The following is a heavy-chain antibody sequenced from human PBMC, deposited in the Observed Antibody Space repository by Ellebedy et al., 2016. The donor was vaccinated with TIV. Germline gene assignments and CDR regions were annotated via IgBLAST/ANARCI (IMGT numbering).Heavy chain of an antibody. J-gene: IGHJ4*02. V-gene: IGHV3-9*01. CDR3: ACFDY. CDR1: GFTFDDYA. CDR2: ISWNSGSI. Sequence: SLKISCAASGFTFDDYAMHWVRQAPGKGLEWVSGISWNSGSIGYADSVKGRFTISRDNAKNSLYLQMNSLRAEDTALYYCACFDYWGQGTLVTVSS.